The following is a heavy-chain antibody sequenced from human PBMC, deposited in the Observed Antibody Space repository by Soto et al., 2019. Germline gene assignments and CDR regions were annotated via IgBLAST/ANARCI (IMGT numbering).Heavy chain of an antibody. D-gene: IGHD3-10*01. V-gene: IGHV3-7*03. CDR3: VREGLITSWFAP. J-gene: IGHJ5*02. Sequence: PGGSLRLSCAASGFNFSSHWMSWVRQAPGKGLEWVANIKQDGSEKYYVDSVKSRFTISRDNAKNSLYVQMNSLRAEDTAVYYCVREGLITSWFAPWGQGTLVTVSS. CDR2: IKQDGSEK. CDR1: GFNFSSHW.